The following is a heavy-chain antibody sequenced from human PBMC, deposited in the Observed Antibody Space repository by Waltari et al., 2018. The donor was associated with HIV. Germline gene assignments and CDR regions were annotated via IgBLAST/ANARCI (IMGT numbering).Heavy chain of an antibody. V-gene: IGHV4-61*02. J-gene: IGHJ6*02. CDR2: IYTSGST. CDR1: GGSISSGSYY. D-gene: IGHD3-10*01. Sequence: QVQLQESGPGLVKPSQTLSLTCTVSGGSISSGSYYWSWIRQPAGKGLEWIGRIYTSGSTNYNPSLKSRVTISVDTSKNQFSLKLSSVTAADTAVYYCARDRYYYGSGSIDYYGMDVWGQGTTVTVSS. CDR3: ARDRYYYGSGSIDYYGMDV.